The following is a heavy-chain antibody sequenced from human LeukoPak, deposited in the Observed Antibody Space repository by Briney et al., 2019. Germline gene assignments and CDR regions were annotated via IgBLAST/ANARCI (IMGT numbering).Heavy chain of an antibody. D-gene: IGHD5-12*01. CDR2: INQDGSAK. J-gene: IGHJ4*02. CDR1: GFLFSNSW. CDR3: ARDSGYNAFDY. V-gene: IGHV3-7*05. Sequence: TGGSLRLSCADSGFLFSNSWMAWVRRAPGRGLEWLANINQDGSAKTCVDSVKGRFTISRDNAKNSLYLQMNSLRAEDTAMYYCARDSGYNAFDYWGQGTLVTVSS.